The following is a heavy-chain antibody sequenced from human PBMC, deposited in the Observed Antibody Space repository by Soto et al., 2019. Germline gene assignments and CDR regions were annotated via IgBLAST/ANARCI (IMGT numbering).Heavy chain of an antibody. CDR1: GFTFSSRW. D-gene: IGHD2-2*01. CDR2: INSDGSTT. Sequence: SLRLSCATSGFTFSSRWMHWVRQAPGKGLVWVSYINSDGSTTTYADSVKGRFTISRDNAKNTVYLQMNSLRVDDTAVYYRARDTSYSTDYWGQGTLVTVSS. CDR3: ARDTSYSTDY. J-gene: IGHJ4*02. V-gene: IGHV3-74*01.